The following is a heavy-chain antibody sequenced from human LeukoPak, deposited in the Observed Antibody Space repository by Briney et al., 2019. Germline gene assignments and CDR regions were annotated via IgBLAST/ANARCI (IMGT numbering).Heavy chain of an antibody. CDR2: IYYSGST. Sequence: SETLSLTCTVSGGSIGSSSYYWGWIRQSPGKGLEWIGNIYYSGSTYYNPSLKSRVTMSVDTSRNQFSLKLSSVTAADTAVYYCARSYSGTFYFDYWGQETLVTVSS. J-gene: IGHJ4*02. CDR1: GGSIGSSSYY. V-gene: IGHV4-39*01. CDR3: ARSYSGTFYFDY. D-gene: IGHD1-26*01.